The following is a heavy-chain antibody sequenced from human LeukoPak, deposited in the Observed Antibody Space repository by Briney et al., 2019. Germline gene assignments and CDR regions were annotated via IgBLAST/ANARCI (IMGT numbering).Heavy chain of an antibody. D-gene: IGHD2-2*03. V-gene: IGHV3-23*01. CDR2: ISSTGGNT. J-gene: IGHJ4*02. Sequence: GGSLRLSCAASGFTFSNYAMSWVRQAPGKGLEWLSAISSTGGNTYYRDSVKGRFTISRDNSKNTLYLQMNSLRAEDTAVYYCATDLHFGYCTATSCANYWGQGTLVTVSS. CDR3: ATDLHFGYCTATSCANY. CDR1: GFTFSNYA.